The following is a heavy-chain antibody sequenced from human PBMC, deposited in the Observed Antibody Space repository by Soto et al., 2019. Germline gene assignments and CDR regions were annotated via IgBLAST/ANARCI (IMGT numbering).Heavy chain of an antibody. CDR3: ARTLYGDNVDY. CDR2: IIPIFPTP. Sequence: SVKVSCKASGYTFTNFGISWVRQAPGQGLEWMGRIIPIFPTPDYSQKFQGRVSMTADESTSTAYMELTSLRSEDTAVYYCARTLYGDNVDYWGQGTLVTVSS. CDR1: GYTFTNFG. J-gene: IGHJ4*02. V-gene: IGHV1-69*13. D-gene: IGHD4-17*01.